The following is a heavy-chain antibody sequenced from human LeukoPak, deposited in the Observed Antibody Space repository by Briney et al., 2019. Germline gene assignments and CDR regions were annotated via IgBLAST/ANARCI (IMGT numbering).Heavy chain of an antibody. CDR1: GFTFSNYA. CDR2: FSGSSDNT. CDR3: PRGVSYFDS. Sequence: GGSLRLSCAASGFTFSNYAMSWVRQAPGKGLEWVSGFSGSSDNTYYADSVKGRFTISRDNSKNTLYLQMSSLRAEDTAVYCMPRGVSYFDSWGQGTLVTVSS. D-gene: IGHD3-10*01. V-gene: IGHV3-23*01. J-gene: IGHJ4*02.